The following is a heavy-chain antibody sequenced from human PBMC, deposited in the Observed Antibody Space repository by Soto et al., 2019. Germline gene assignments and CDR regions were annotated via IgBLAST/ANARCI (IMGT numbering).Heavy chain of an antibody. CDR1: GFTFSSYW. Sequence: GGSLRLSCAASGFTFSSYWMSWVRQAPGKGLEWVANIKQDGSEKYYVDSVKGRFTISRDNAKNSLYLQMNSLRAEDTALNYTGTTYNNTSLTRLVPITATLTNTHLSLRLRSAPAAATAVYYRARRLCDPKYGSGQDPECCDYDKDGWGKGTTVSVSS. V-gene: IGHV3-7*01. CDR2: IKQDGSEK. D-gene: IGHD2-8*01. CDR3: GTTYNNTSLTRLVPITATLTNTHLSLRLRSAPAAATAVYYRARRLCDPKYGSGQDPECCDYDKDG. J-gene: IGHJ6*03.